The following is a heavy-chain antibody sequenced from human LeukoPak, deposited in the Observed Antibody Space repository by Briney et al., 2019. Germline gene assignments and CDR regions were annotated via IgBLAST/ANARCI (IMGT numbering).Heavy chain of an antibody. V-gene: IGHV3-64*01. D-gene: IGHD1-26*01. CDR1: GFTFSNYA. Sequence: GGSLRLSCAAFGFTFSNYAMHWVRQAPGKGLEYVSAISINGGSTYYANSVKGRFTISRDNYKNTLYLQMSSLRAEDMAVYYCARAGGDGSYLRNYLDYWGQGALVTVSS. CDR2: ISINGGST. CDR3: ARAGGDGSYLRNYLDY. J-gene: IGHJ4*02.